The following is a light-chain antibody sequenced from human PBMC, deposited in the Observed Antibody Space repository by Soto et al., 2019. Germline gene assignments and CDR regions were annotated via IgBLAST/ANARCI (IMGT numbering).Light chain of an antibody. V-gene: IGKV1-5*03. CDR1: QSIDIW. CDR2: KAS. Sequence: DIQMTQSPSTLSASVGDRVTITCRASQSIDIWLAWYQQKPGKAPNLLIYKASTLETGVPSRFTGSGSVTEFTLTINSLQPDDFATYYCQQYNTFSTFGQVTKVEMK. CDR3: QQYNTFST. J-gene: IGKJ1*01.